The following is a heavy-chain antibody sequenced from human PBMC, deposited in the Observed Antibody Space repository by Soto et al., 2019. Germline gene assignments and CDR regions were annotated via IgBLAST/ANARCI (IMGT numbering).Heavy chain of an antibody. J-gene: IGHJ4*02. CDR2: INHSGST. Sequence: QVQLQQWGAGLLKPSETLSLTCAVYGGSFSGYYWSWIRQPPGKGLEWIGEINHSGSTNYNPSLKGRVTISVDTSKNQFSLKLSSVTAADTAVYYCARARITMVRGVIATYYFDYWGQGTLVTVSS. D-gene: IGHD3-10*01. CDR3: ARARITMVRGVIATYYFDY. V-gene: IGHV4-34*01. CDR1: GGSFSGYY.